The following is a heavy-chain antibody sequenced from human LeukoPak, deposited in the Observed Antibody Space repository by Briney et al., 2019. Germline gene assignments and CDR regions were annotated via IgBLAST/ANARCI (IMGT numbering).Heavy chain of an antibody. J-gene: IGHJ4*02. CDR3: AREIVVVVAAIPRYYFDY. CDR1: GFTFSSYA. D-gene: IGHD2-15*01. Sequence: GRSLRLSCAASGFTFSSYAMHWVRQAPGEGLEWVAVISYDGSNKYYADSVKGRFTISRDNSKNTLYLQMNSLRAEDTAVYYCAREIVVVVAAIPRYYFDYWGQGTLVTVSS. V-gene: IGHV3-30*01. CDR2: ISYDGSNK.